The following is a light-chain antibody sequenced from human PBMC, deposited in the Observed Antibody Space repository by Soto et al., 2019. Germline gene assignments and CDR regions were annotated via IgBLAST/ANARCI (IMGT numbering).Light chain of an antibody. V-gene: IGKV3-20*01. CDR2: GAS. CDR1: QSVSSNY. J-gene: IGKJ4*01. Sequence: EIVLTQSPGTLSLSPGERATLSCRASQSVSSNYLAWYQQKPGQAPRVLIYGASNRATGIPDXXXXXXXGXXXXXXXXXXEPEDFAXXYCQQYGTXILTFGGGSKVEIK. CDR3: QQYGTXILT.